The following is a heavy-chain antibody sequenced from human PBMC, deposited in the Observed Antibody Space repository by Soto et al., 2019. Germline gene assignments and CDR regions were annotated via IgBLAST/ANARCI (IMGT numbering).Heavy chain of an antibody. J-gene: IGHJ4*02. V-gene: IGHV1-69*08. Sequence: QVQLVQSGAEVKKPGSSVKVSCKASGGTFSSYTISWVQQAPGQGLEWMGRNIPILGIANCAQKFQGRVTITADKSTSTAYMELSSLRSEDTAVYYCARDNYDILTWAPAAWDSRWGQGTLVTVSS. D-gene: IGHD3-9*01. CDR3: ARDNYDILTWAPAAWDSR. CDR1: GGTFSSYT. CDR2: NIPILGIA.